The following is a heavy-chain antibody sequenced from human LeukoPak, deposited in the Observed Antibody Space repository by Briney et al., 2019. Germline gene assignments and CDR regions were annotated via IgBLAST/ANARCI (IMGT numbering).Heavy chain of an antibody. CDR1: GGSFSGYY. CDR3: ASRPLYSGYDFYYFDY. J-gene: IGHJ4*02. D-gene: IGHD5-12*01. CDR2: INHSGST. Sequence: SETLSLTCAVYGGSFSGYYWSWIRQPPGKGLEWIGEINHSGSTNYNPSLKSRVTISVDTSKNQFSLKLSPVTAADTAVYYCASRPLYSGYDFYYFDYWGQGTLVTVSS. V-gene: IGHV4-34*01.